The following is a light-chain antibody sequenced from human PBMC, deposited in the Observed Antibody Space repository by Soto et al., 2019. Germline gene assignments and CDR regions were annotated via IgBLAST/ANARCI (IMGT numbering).Light chain of an antibody. CDR1: SSNIGAGYD. CDR3: QSYDSSLSGVV. J-gene: IGLJ2*01. CDR2: GNS. V-gene: IGLV1-40*01. Sequence: QSVLTQPPSVSGAPGQRVTISSTGSSSNIGAGYDVHWYQQLPGTAPKLLIYGNSNRPSGVPDRFSVSKSGTSASLAITGLQAEDEADYYCQSYDSSLSGVVFGGGTKVTVL.